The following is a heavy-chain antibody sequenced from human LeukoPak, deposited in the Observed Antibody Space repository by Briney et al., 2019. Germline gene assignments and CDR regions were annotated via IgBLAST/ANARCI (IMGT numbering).Heavy chain of an antibody. J-gene: IGHJ4*02. CDR1: GGSISNFY. V-gene: IGHV4-59*01. CDR3: AREKWELLPIFDY. CDR2: IFYSGTT. D-gene: IGHD1-26*01. Sequence: SQTLSLTCTVSGGSISNFYWSWIRQPPGRGLEWRGYIFYSGTTNYNPSLKSRVTMSIDTSKNQFSLKLSSVTAADTAVYYCAREKWELLPIFDYWGQGILVTVSS.